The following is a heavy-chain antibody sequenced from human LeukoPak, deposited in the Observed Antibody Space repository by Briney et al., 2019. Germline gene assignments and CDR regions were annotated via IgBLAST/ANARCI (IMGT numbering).Heavy chain of an antibody. V-gene: IGHV4-39*01. CDR2: IYYSGST. J-gene: IGHJ6*03. D-gene: IGHD3-22*01. CDR3: ARRRYYDSSGPNFTDYYYYMDV. Sequence: SETLSLTCTVSGGSISSSSYYWGWIRQPPGKGLEWIGSIYYSGSTYYNPSLKSRVTISVDTSKNQFSLKLSSVTAADTAVYYCARRRYYDSSGPNFTDYYYYMDVWGKGTTVTISS. CDR1: GGSISSSSYY.